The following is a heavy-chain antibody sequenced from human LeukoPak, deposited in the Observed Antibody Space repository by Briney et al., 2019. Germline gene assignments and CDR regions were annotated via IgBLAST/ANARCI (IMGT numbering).Heavy chain of an antibody. CDR1: GGSISSYY. J-gene: IGHJ3*02. CDR2: IYYRGST. Sequence: SETLSLTCTVSGGSISSYYWSWLRQPPGKGLEGVGHIYYRGSTNYNPPLKSGVTISVDPSKNQFSLKLSSVTAADTAVYYCARGSSSTSCYAGGAFDIWGQGTMVTVSS. CDR3: ARGSSSTSCYAGGAFDI. D-gene: IGHD2-2*01. V-gene: IGHV4-59*01.